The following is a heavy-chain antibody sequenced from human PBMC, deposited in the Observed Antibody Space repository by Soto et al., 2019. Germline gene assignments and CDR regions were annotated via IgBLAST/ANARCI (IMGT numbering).Heavy chain of an antibody. CDR2: IYTSGST. CDR3: AREGASGFGMGV. J-gene: IGHJ6*02. Sequence: QVQLQESGPGLVKPSETLSLTCNVSGGSIRSYYWSWVRQPAGKALEWIGRIYTSGSTNYNPSLRSRVSISVDTSKNQFSLTVTSVTAADTAVYYCAREGASGFGMGVWGQGTTVTVSS. CDR1: GGSIRSYY. D-gene: IGHD1-26*01. V-gene: IGHV4-4*07.